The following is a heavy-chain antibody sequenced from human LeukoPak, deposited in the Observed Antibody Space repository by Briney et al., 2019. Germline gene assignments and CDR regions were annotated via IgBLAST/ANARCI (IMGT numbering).Heavy chain of an antibody. D-gene: IGHD6-13*01. Sequence: ASVKVSCKASGGTFSSYAISWVRQAPGQGLEWMGRIIPILGIANYAQKFQGRVTITADKSTGTAYMELSSLRSEDTAVYYCARVSKPEQLVRDWGQGTLVTVSS. CDR3: ARVSKPEQLVRD. J-gene: IGHJ4*02. CDR2: IIPILGIA. CDR1: GGTFSSYA. V-gene: IGHV1-69*04.